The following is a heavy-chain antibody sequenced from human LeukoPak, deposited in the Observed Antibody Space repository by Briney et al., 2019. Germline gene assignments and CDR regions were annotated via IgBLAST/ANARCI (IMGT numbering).Heavy chain of an antibody. CDR1: GYTFTSYG. V-gene: IGHV1-18*01. Sequence: ASVKVSCKASGYTFTSYGISWVRQAPRQALEWMGWISAYNGNTNYAQKLQGRVTMTTDTSTSTAYMELRSLRSDDTAVYYCARLRQLRGNYYFDYWGQGTLVTVYS. D-gene: IGHD3-16*01. J-gene: IGHJ4*02. CDR2: ISAYNGNT. CDR3: ARLRQLRGNYYFDY.